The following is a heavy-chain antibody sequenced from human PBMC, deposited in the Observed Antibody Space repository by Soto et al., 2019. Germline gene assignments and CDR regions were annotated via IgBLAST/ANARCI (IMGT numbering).Heavy chain of an antibody. CDR1: GFTFSSYG. CDR2: IWYDGSNK. CDR3: VRGYGSGSSKGYLYYGMED. Sequence: GGSLRLSCAASGFTFSSYGMHWVRQAPGKGLEWVAVIWYDGSNKYYADSVKGRFTISRDNSKNTLYLQMNSLRAEDTAVYSCVRGYGSGSSKGYLYYGMEDWGQGTTVTVSS. D-gene: IGHD3-10*01. J-gene: IGHJ6*02. V-gene: IGHV3-33*01.